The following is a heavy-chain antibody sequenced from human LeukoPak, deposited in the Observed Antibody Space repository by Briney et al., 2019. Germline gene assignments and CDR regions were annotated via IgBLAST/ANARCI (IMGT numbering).Heavy chain of an antibody. V-gene: IGHV1-2*02. J-gene: IGHJ6*03. CDR1: GYTFPVYY. CDR2: INPNSGGT. D-gene: IGHD5-12*01. Sequence: ASVQVSCQASGYTFPVYYLHWVRQAPGQGLEWMGWINPNSGGTNYAQKFQGRVTMTRDTSISTAYMELSRLRSDDTAVYYCARGIMATNWIYYYYCYMDVWGKGTTVTVSS. CDR3: ARGIMATNWIYYYYCYMDV.